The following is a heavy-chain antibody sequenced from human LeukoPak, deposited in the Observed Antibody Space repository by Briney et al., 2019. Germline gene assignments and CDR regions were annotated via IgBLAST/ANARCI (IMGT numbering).Heavy chain of an antibody. V-gene: IGHV3-66*04. D-gene: IGHD3-3*01. Sequence: GGSLRLSCAAPGFTVSTNYMSWVRQAPGEGLEWVSVIYSGGSTYYADSVKGRFTISRDNSKNTLYLQMNSLRAEDTAVYYCARHFGVITKGVYYYYYGMDVWGQGTTVTVSS. CDR2: IYSGGST. J-gene: IGHJ6*02. CDR1: GFTVSTNY. CDR3: ARHFGVITKGVYYYYYGMDV.